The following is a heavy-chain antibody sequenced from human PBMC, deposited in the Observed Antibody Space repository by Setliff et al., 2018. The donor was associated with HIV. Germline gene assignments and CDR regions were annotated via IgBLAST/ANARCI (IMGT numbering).Heavy chain of an antibody. J-gene: IGHJ4*02. Sequence: ASVKVSCKASRFIFTHYYIHWVRQAPGQGLEWMGRISPNSGGTQFAQKFQGRVALTRDTSISTAYMELSGLRSDDTAVYYCAKGQGPVDYWGQGTLVTVSS. CDR2: ISPNSGGT. CDR3: AKGQGPVDY. V-gene: IGHV1-2*06. CDR1: RFIFTHYY.